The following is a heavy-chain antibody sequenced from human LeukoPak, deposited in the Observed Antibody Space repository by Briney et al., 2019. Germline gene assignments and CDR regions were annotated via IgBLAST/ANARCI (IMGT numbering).Heavy chain of an antibody. CDR3: ARDSSGTPDY. CDR2: ISSSSSYI. D-gene: IGHD3-3*01. J-gene: IGHJ4*02. CDR1: GFTFSSYS. V-gene: IGHV3-21*01. Sequence: PGGSLRLSCAASGFTFSSYSMNWVRQAPGKELEWVSSISSSSSYIYYADSVKGRFTISRDNAKNSLYLQMNSLRAEDTAVYYCARDSSGTPDYWGQGTPVTVSS.